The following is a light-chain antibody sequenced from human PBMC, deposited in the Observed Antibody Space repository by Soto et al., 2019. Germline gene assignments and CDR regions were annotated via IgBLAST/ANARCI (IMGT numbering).Light chain of an antibody. Sequence: EIVLTQSPGTLSLSPGERATLSCRASQSVSNNYLAWYQQKPGQAPRLLIYGASSRATGIPDRFSGSGSGTDFTLTISRLEPEDFAVYFCQQYGRPPWMFGQGTKVDIK. V-gene: IGKV3-20*01. CDR3: QQYGRPPWM. J-gene: IGKJ1*01. CDR1: QSVSNNY. CDR2: GAS.